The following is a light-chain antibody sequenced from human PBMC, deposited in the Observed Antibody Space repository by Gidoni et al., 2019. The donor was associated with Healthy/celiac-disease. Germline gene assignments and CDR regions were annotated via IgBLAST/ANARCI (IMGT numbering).Light chain of an antibody. CDR2: AAS. CDR1: QSISSY. V-gene: IGKV1-39*01. CDR3: QQSYSTPLT. J-gene: IGKJ4*01. Sequence: DLQMTQSPSSLSASVGDRVTITCRASQSISSYLNWYQQKPGEAHKLLIYAASSLQSGVPSRFSGSGSVTDFTLTISSLQPEDFATYYCQQSYSTPLTFGGGTKVESK.